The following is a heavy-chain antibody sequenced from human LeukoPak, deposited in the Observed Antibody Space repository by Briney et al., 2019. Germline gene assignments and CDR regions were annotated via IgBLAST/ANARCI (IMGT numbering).Heavy chain of an antibody. CDR3: AKDIQKAQWFGELTFDY. D-gene: IGHD3-10*01. J-gene: IGHJ4*02. CDR1: GFTFDDYG. Sequence: GGSLRLSCAASGFTFDDYGMSWVRQAPGKGLEWVSGINWNGGSTGYADSVKGRFTISRDNAKNSLYLQMNSLRAEDTALYYCAKDIQKAQWFGELTFDYWGQGTLVTVSS. V-gene: IGHV3-20*04. CDR2: INWNGGST.